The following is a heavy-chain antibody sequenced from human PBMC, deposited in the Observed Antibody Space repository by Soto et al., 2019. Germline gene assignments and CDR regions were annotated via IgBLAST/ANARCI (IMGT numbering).Heavy chain of an antibody. Sequence: QVQLVQSGAEVKKPGSSMKVSCKASGGTFSSYTISWVRQAPGQGLEWMGRIIPILGIANYAQKFQGRVTITADKSTSTAYMELSSLRSEDTAVYYCARGEGSGYQQDWGQGTLVTVSS. CDR2: IIPILGIA. CDR3: ARGEGSGYQQD. V-gene: IGHV1-69*02. J-gene: IGHJ4*02. D-gene: IGHD5-12*01. CDR1: GGTFSSYT.